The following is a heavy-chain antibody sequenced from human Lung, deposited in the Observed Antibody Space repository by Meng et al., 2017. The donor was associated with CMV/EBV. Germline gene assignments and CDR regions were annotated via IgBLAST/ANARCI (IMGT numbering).Heavy chain of an antibody. CDR3: ARHGSGSYFYGMDV. D-gene: IGHD3-10*01. CDR1: GGSISSYY. V-gene: IGHV4-59*01. Sequence: SETLSLXCTVSGGSISSYYWSWIRQPPGKGLEDIGYIYYSGSTSYNPSLKRRVTISVDTSKNQFSLKLSSVTAADTAVYYCARHGSGSYFYGMDVWGQGTXVTVAS. J-gene: IGHJ6*02. CDR2: IYYSGST.